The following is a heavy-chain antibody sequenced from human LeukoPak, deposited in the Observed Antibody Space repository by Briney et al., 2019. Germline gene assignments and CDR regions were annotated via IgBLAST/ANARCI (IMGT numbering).Heavy chain of an antibody. CDR1: GYTLTELS. D-gene: IGHD1-1*01. CDR3: ATAAPLANDYYFDY. V-gene: IGHV1-24*01. J-gene: IGHJ4*02. CDR2: FDPEDGET. Sequence: ASVKVSCKVSGYTLTELSMHWVRQAPGKGLEWMGGFDPEDGETIYAQKFQGRVTKTEDTSTDTAYMELSSLRSEDTAVYYCATAAPLANDYYFDYWGQGTLVTVSS.